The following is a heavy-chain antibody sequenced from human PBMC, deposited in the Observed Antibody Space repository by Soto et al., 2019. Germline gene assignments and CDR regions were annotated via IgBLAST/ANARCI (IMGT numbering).Heavy chain of an antibody. Sequence: SDTLSLTCTASGGSITSSSHFWSWVRQPPWKGLEWIGTIYFTGNTYYTPSLKSRLTMSIDTSKNEFSLRLNSVTAADTAVYYCAGQTFTIAAASYGRSNWFDPWGPGXLVTVSS. J-gene: IGHJ5*02. CDR1: GGSITSSSHF. CDR2: IYFTGNT. V-gene: IGHV4-39*01. D-gene: IGHD6-25*01. CDR3: AGQTFTIAAASYGRSNWFDP.